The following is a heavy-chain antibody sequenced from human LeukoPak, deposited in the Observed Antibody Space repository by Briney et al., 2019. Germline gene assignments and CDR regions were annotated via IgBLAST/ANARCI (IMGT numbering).Heavy chain of an antibody. CDR1: GYTFTGYY. D-gene: IGHD1-26*01. Sequence: ASVKASCKASGYTFTGYYMHWVRQAPGQGLEWMGWINPNSGGTNYAQKFQGRVTMTRDTSISTAYMELSRLRSDDTAVYYCARVSLVGATEFDYWGQGTLVTVSS. CDR3: ARVSLVGATEFDY. J-gene: IGHJ4*02. CDR2: INPNSGGT. V-gene: IGHV1-2*02.